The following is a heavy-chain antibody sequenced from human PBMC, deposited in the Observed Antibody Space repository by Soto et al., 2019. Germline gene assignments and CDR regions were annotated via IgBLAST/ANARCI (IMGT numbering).Heavy chain of an antibody. CDR2: ISGSGGST. CDR1: GFTFSSYA. Sequence: PGGSLRLSCAASGFTFSSYAMSWVRQAPGKGLEWVSAISGSGGSTYYADSVKGRFTISRDNSKNTLYLQMNSLRAEDTAVYYCAKHSGSSTVTTGLDYWGQGTLVTVSS. D-gene: IGHD4-17*01. J-gene: IGHJ4*02. V-gene: IGHV3-23*01. CDR3: AKHSGSSTVTTGLDY.